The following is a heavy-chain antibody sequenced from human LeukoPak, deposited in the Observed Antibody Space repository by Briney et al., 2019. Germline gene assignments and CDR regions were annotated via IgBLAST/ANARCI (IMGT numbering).Heavy chain of an antibody. Sequence: SETLSLTCTVSGGSISNDYWSWIRQSPGKGLEWIGFISYSVSTNYDPSLKSRVTILLDTPKNQVSLKLSSVTAADTAVYYCASTARWLFFDYWGQGTLVTVSS. D-gene: IGHD3-22*01. CDR1: GGSISNDY. J-gene: IGHJ4*02. CDR3: ASTARWLFFDY. CDR2: ISYSVST. V-gene: IGHV4-59*01.